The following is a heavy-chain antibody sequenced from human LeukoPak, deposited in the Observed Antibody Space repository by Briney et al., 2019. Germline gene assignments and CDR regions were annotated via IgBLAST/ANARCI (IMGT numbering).Heavy chain of an antibody. V-gene: IGHV4-39*01. CDR3: ARHDTVNIAAAPFDY. CDR2: IYYSGST. CDR1: GGSISSSSYY. J-gene: IGHJ4*02. D-gene: IGHD6-13*01. Sequence: KPSETLSLTCTVSGGSISSSSYYWGWIRQPPGKGLEWIGSIYYSGSTYYNPSLKSRVTISVDTSKNQFSLKLSSVTAADTAVYYCARHDTVNIAAAPFDYWGQGTLVTVSS.